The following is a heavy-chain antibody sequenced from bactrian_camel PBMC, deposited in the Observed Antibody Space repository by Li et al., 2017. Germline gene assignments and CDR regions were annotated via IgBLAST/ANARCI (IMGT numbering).Heavy chain of an antibody. CDR2: MLIFGLWK. Sequence: QLVESGGGSVQAGGSLRISCAVSGYTAETSRMGWFRQAPGKEREGVATMLIFGLWKYYADSVQGRFTISYDHAENTLFLQMDSLQLEDTALYYCAAGRPKYTGLGTAADFNYWGQGTQVTVS. CDR3: AAGRPKYTGLGTAADFNY. J-gene: IGHJ4*01. V-gene: IGHV3S32*01. D-gene: IGHD3*01. CDR1: GYTAETSR.